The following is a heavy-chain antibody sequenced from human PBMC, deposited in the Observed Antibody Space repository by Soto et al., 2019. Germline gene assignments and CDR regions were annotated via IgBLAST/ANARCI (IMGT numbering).Heavy chain of an antibody. CDR3: TRDLDPRGSAPISEY. V-gene: IGHV3-7*03. CDR2: INRGGDDR. CDR1: GFIFGADG. D-gene: IGHD3-10*01. Sequence: EVQLVESGGGLVQPGGSLRLSCAGSGFIFGADGMTWVRQAPGQGLEWVANINRGGDDRYYVDSVKGRFTISRDNSRNSLYLQMNSLRAEDTAVYYCTRDLDPRGSAPISEYWGQGTLVTVSS. J-gene: IGHJ4*02.